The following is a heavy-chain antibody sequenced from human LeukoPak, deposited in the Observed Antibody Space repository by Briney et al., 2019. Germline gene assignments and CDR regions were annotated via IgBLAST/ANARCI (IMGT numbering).Heavy chain of an antibody. CDR3: ARSRRLNYYYYGMDV. CDR1: GYTFSGHY. Sequence: VASVKVSCKASGYTFSGHYLHWVRQAPGQGLEWMGRINPNSGGTKYAQKFQNRVTMTSDTSVSTAYMELSRLRSDDTAVYYCARSRRLNYYYYGMDVWGQGTTVTVSS. V-gene: IGHV1-2*06. CDR2: INPNSGGT. J-gene: IGHJ6*02. D-gene: IGHD2-8*01.